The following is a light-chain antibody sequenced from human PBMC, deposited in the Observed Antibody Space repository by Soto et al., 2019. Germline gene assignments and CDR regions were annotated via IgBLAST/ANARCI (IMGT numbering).Light chain of an antibody. CDR3: AAWDDSLNGPWV. V-gene: IGLV1-44*01. CDR1: SSNIGSNT. CDR2: SNN. J-gene: IGLJ3*02. Sequence: QSVLTQPPSASGTPGQRVTISCSGSSSNIGSNTVNWYQQLPGTATKLLIYSNNKRPSGVPDRFSGSKSGTSASLAISGLQSGDEADYYCAAWDDSLNGPWVFGGGTKLTVL.